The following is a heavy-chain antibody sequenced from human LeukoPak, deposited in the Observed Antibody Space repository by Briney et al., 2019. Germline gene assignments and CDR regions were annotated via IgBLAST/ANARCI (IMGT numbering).Heavy chain of an antibody. V-gene: IGHV1-2*02. Sequence: ASVKVSCKASGYTFTGYYLHWVRLAPGQGLYWMGWINPKSGDANYAQKFQGRVTMTRDTSLSTAYMELSRLRSDDTAVYYCARDLRGSYHFDYWGQGTLVTVSS. CDR1: GYTFTGYY. CDR2: INPKSGDA. D-gene: IGHD1-26*01. J-gene: IGHJ4*02. CDR3: ARDLRGSYHFDY.